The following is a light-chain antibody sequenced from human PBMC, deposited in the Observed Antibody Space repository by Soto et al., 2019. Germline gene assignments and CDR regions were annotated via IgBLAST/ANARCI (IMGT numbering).Light chain of an antibody. CDR3: SSYAGSNLWV. CDR2: EVS. CDR1: SSDVGNYKY. V-gene: IGLV2-8*01. J-gene: IGLJ3*02. Sequence: QSALTQSPSASGSPGQSVTISCTGTSSDVGNYKYVSWYQQQPDKAPKLMIYEVSKRPSGVPDRFSGSKSGNTASLTVSGLHVEDDADYYCSSYAGSNLWVFGGGTKLTVL.